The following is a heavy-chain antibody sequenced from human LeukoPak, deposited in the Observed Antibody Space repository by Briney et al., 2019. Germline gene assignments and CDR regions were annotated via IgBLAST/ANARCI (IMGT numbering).Heavy chain of an antibody. J-gene: IGHJ3*01. Sequence: GGSLRLSCAASGFMFRDAAMTWVRQAPGKGLEWVSLIASSGLNTYYADSVKGRFTISRDNSKNTVSLQINSLRVEGTAIYYCARDIELSTWGLGTLVTVSS. CDR3: ARDIELST. D-gene: IGHD5-12*01. CDR2: IASSGLNT. V-gene: IGHV3-23*01. CDR1: GFMFRDAA.